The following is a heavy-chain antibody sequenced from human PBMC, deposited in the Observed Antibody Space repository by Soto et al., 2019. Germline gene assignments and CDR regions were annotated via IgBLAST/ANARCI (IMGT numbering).Heavy chain of an antibody. CDR3: ASRYCGGDCYYYYYYGMDV. V-gene: IGHV4-4*02. Sequence: SETLSLTCAVSGFSISSSNWWSWVRQPPGKGLEWIGEIYHSGSTNYNPSLKSRVTISVDKSKNQFSLKLSSVTAADTAVYYCASRYCGGDCYYYYYYGMDVWGQGTTVTVSS. D-gene: IGHD2-21*02. J-gene: IGHJ6*02. CDR1: GFSISSSNW. CDR2: IYHSGST.